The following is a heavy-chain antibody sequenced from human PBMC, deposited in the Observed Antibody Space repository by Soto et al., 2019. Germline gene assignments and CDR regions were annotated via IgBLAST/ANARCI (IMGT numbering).Heavy chain of an antibody. CDR3: ARGRYYDFWSGYYTGTHFDY. V-gene: IGHV4-34*01. Sequence: PSETLSLTCAVYGGSFSGCYWSWIRQPPGKGLEWIGEINHSGSTNYNPSLKSRVTISVDTSKNQFSLKLSSVTAADTAVYYCARGRYYDFWSGYYTGTHFDYWGQGTLVTVSS. J-gene: IGHJ4*02. D-gene: IGHD3-3*01. CDR2: INHSGST. CDR1: GGSFSGCY.